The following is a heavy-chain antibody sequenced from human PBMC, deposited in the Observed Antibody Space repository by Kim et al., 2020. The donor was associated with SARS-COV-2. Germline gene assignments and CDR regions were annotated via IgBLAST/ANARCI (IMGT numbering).Heavy chain of an antibody. CDR1: GYTFTSYG. CDR2: ISAYNGNT. CDR3: ARGPILVPAAISWDTYSSSWYTVDY. V-gene: IGHV1-18*01. D-gene: IGHD6-13*01. Sequence: ASVKVSCKASGYTFTSYGISWVRQAPGQGLEWMGWISAYNGNTNYAQKLQGRVTMTTDTSTSTAYMELRSLRSDDTAVYYCARGPILVPAAISWDTYSSSWYTVDYWGQGTLVTVSS. J-gene: IGHJ4*02.